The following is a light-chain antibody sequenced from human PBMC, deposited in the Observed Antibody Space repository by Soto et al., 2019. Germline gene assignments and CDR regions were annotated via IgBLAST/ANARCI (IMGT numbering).Light chain of an antibody. CDR2: GAS. J-gene: IGKJ1*01. CDR1: QSVSSSY. V-gene: IGKV3-20*01. Sequence: EIVLTQSPGTLSLSPGERATLSCRASQSVSSSYLAWYQQNPGQAPRLLIYGASSRATGIPDRFSGSGSGTDFTLTISRLEPEDVAVYYWQQYGSSPWTFGQGTKVEIK. CDR3: QQYGSSPWT.